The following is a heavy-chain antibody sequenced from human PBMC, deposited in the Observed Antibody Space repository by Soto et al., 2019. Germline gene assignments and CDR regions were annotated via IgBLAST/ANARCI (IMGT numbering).Heavy chain of an antibody. CDR3: ARDGMTTASAYYYYYGMDV. CDR1: GFTFSSYW. J-gene: IGHJ6*02. CDR2: IKQDGSEK. Sequence: EVQLVESGGGLVQPGGSLRLSCAASGFTFSSYWMSWVRQAPGKGLEWVANIKQDGSEKYYVDSVKGRFTISRDNAKNSLYLQMNSPRAEDTAVYYCARDGMTTASAYYYYYGMDVWGQGTTVTVSS. V-gene: IGHV3-7*01. D-gene: IGHD4-17*01.